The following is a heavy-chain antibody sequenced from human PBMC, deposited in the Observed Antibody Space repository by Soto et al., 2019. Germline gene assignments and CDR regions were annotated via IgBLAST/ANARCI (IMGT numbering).Heavy chain of an antibody. V-gene: IGHV4-59*01. J-gene: IGHJ5*02. CDR2: IYYSGRT. Sequence: PSETLSLTCTVSGGSISSYYWSWIRQPPGKGLEWIGYIYYSGRTNYNPSLKSRVTISVDTSKNQFSLKLSSVTAADTAVYYCARGGVLLWFGESQGGWFDXWGQVTLVTVSX. D-gene: IGHD3-10*01. CDR3: ARGGVLLWFGESQGGWFDX. CDR1: GGSISSYY.